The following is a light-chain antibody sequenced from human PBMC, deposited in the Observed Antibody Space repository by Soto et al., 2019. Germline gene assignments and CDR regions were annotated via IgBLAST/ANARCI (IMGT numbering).Light chain of an antibody. Sequence: QSALAQPPSASGSPGQSVTISCAGTSNDVGGYNFVSWYQQHPGKAPKLMIFEVSKRPSGAPDRFSGSKSGNTASLTVSGLQAEDEADYYCSSYAGNNIFYVFGTGTKLTVL. CDR2: EVS. CDR3: SSYAGNNIFYV. J-gene: IGLJ1*01. CDR1: SNDVGGYNF. V-gene: IGLV2-8*01.